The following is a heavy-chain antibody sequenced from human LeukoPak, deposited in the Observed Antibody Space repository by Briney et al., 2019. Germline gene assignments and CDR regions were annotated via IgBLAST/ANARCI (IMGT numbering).Heavy chain of an antibody. J-gene: IGHJ6*02. V-gene: IGHV5-51*01. CDR3: ARRQQLVPGGMDV. Sequence: GESLKISCEGSGYTFVNFWIAWVRQMPGKGLEWMGIIYADDSDTKYSPSFQGQVTISVDKSINTAYLEWSSLKVLDTATYYCARRQQLVPGGMDVWGQGTTVTVSS. CDR1: GYTFVNFW. D-gene: IGHD6-13*01. CDR2: IYADDSDT.